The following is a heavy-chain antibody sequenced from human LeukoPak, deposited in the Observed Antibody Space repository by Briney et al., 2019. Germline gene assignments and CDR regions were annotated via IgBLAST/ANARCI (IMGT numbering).Heavy chain of an antibody. J-gene: IGHJ4*02. CDR1: GFTFSDYS. CDR2: VGISSGNT. Sequence: PGGSLRLSCGASGFTFSDYSMNWVRQAPRKGLEWISYVGISSGNTKYAASVKGRFTISGDSAKNSVFLQMNNLRVEDTAVYYCARDHRYAFDNWGQGTLVTVSS. D-gene: IGHD5-12*01. V-gene: IGHV3-48*04. CDR3: ARDHRYAFDN.